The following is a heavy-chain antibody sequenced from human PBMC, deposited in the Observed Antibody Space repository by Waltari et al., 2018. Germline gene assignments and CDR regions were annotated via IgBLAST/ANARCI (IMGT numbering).Heavy chain of an antibody. V-gene: IGHV3-23*01. CDR3: AKDPGRAYYYYYGMDV. D-gene: IGHD3-10*01. Sequence: EVQLLESGGGVVQHGGSVRLSCAASGFTFRSYDMSLVRQAPGKGLEWVSAISGSGGSTYYADSVKGRFTISRDNSKNTLYLQMNSLRAEDTAVYYCAKDPGRAYYYYYGMDVWGQGTTVTVSS. CDR1: GFTFRSYD. J-gene: IGHJ6*02. CDR2: ISGSGGST.